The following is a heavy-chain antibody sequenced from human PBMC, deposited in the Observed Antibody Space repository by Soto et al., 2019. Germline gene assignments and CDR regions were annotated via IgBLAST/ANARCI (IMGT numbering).Heavy chain of an antibody. V-gene: IGHV3-21*01. CDR1: GFTFSSYS. Sequence: EVQLVESGGGLVKPGGSLRLSCAASGFTFSSYSMNWVRQAPGKGLEWVSSISSSSSYIYYADSVKGRFTISRDNAKNSLYLHMNSLRAEDTAVYYCAREGIAAAGDDYWGQGTLVTVSS. CDR3: AREGIAAAGDDY. D-gene: IGHD6-13*01. J-gene: IGHJ4*02. CDR2: ISSSSSYI.